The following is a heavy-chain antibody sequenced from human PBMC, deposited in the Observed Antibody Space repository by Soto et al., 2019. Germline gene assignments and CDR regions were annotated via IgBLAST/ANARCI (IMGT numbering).Heavy chain of an antibody. J-gene: IGHJ5*02. CDR1: GGSFSGYY. D-gene: IGHD3-10*01. CDR2: INHSGST. CDR3: ARDFAYYGSGSKWVDP. V-gene: IGHV4-34*01. Sequence: PSETLSLTCTVYGGSFSGYYWSWIRQPPGKGLEWIGEINHSGSTNYNPSLKSRVTISVDTSKKQFSLKLSSVTAADTAVYYCARDFAYYGSGSKWVDPWGQGTLVPVS.